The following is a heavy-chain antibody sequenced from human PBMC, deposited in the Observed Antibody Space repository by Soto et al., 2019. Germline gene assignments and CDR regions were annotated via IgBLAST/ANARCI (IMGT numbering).Heavy chain of an antibody. CDR2: INHSGST. D-gene: IGHD2-15*01. J-gene: IGHJ6*02. CDR3: ANIDYYYYGMDV. Sequence: SETLSLTCAVYGGSFSGYYWSWIRQPPGKGLEWIGEINHSGSTNYNPSLKSRVTISVDTSKNQFSLKLSSVTAADTAVYYCANIDYYYYGMDVWGQGTTVTVSS. CDR1: GGSFSGYY. V-gene: IGHV4-34*01.